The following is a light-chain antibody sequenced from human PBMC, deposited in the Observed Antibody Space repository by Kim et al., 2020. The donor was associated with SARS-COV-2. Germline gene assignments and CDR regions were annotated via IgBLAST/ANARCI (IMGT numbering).Light chain of an antibody. V-gene: IGLV1-47*02. CDR1: SSNIGRNY. J-gene: IGLJ2*01. Sequence: GQRVTISCSERSSNIGRNYVMWYQQLPGTAPKLLIFTNNQRPSGVPDRFSGSKSGTSASLAISGLRSEDEADYYCATWDDSLSGRVFGGGTKLTVL. CDR3: ATWDDSLSGRV. CDR2: TNN.